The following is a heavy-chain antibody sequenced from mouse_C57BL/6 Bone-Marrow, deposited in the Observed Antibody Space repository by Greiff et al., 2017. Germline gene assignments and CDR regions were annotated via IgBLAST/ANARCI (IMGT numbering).Heavy chain of an antibody. V-gene: IGHV5-16*01. Sequence: EVQLVESEGGLVQPGSSMKLSCTASGFTFSDYYMAWVRQVPEKGLEWVANINYDGSSTYYLDSLKSRFIISRDNAKNILYLQMSSLKSEDTATYYWARDGGYGSSYWYFDVWGTGTTVTVSS. CDR3: ARDGGYGSSYWYFDV. CDR1: GFTFSDYY. CDR2: INYDGSST. D-gene: IGHD1-1*01. J-gene: IGHJ1*03.